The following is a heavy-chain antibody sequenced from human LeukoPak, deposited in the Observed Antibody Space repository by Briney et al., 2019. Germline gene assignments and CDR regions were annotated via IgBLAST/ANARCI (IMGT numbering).Heavy chain of an antibody. CDR3: ARHGQWLAYDAFDI. V-gene: IGHV3-23*01. D-gene: IGHD6-19*01. J-gene: IGHJ3*02. Sequence: PGGSLRPSCAASGFTFSNYVMSWVRQAPGKGLEWVSSVRSGDTRHYADSVKGRFTISRHNSKNTLYLQMNSLRAEDTAVYYCARHGQWLAYDAFDIWGQGTMVTVSS. CDR1: GFTFSNYV. CDR2: VRSGDTR.